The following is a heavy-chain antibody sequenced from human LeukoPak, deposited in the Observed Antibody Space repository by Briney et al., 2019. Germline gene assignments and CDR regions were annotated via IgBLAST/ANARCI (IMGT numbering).Heavy chain of an antibody. J-gene: IGHJ6*04. CDR3: AREGHDCSGGSCYRYYYYGMDV. CDR1: GYTFSNYG. CDR2: IIPIFGTA. D-gene: IGHD2-15*01. V-gene: IGHV1-69*13. Sequence: GASLTVSFMASGYTFSNYGITWVRQAPGQGLEWMGGIIPIFGTANYAQKFQGRVTITADESTSTAYMELSSLRSEDTAVYYCAREGHDCSGGSCYRYYYYGMDVWGKGTTVTVSS.